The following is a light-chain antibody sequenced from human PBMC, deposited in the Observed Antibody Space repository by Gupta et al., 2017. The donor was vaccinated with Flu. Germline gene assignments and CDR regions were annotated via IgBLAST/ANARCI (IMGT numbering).Light chain of an antibody. CDR1: SGSVSSAHS. CDR3: MMYSVNDLSI. J-gene: IGLJ2*01. V-gene: IGLV8-61*01. CDR2: SAN. Sequence: TVLTQESAVSVSLGGTVTLTCALTSGSVSSAHSPSWYQLGPGQPPRTLIYSANIRSSGVPDRFSGSTVGNKAVLTIAGAQAEDESTYFCMMYSVNDLSIFGGGTKLTVL.